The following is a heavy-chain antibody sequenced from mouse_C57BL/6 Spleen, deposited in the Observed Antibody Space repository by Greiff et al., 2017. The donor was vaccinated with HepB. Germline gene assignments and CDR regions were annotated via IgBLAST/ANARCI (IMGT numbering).Heavy chain of an antibody. J-gene: IGHJ4*01. V-gene: IGHV5-4*03. CDR1: GFTFSSYA. Sequence: DVMLLESGGGLVKPGGSLKLSCAASGFTFSSYAMSWVRQTPEKRLEWVATISDGGSYTYYPDNVKGRFTISRDNAKNNLYLQMSHLKSEDTAMYYCAQRVDYWGQGTSVTVSS. CDR3: AQRVDY. CDR2: ISDGGSYT.